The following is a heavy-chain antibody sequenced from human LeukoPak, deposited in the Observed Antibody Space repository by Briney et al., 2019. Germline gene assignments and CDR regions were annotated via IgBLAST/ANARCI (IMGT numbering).Heavy chain of an antibody. D-gene: IGHD3-22*01. J-gene: IGHJ5*02. CDR1: GGSISSYY. CDR2: IYYSGST. CDR3: ARRATYYYDSSGYLRQGNWFDP. V-gene: IGHV4-59*08. Sequence: PSETLSLTCTVSGGSISSYYWSWIRKPPGKGLEWIGYIYYSGSTNYNPSLKSRVTISVDTSKNQFSLKLSSVTAADTAVYYCARRATYYYDSSGYLRQGNWFDPWGQGTLVTVSS.